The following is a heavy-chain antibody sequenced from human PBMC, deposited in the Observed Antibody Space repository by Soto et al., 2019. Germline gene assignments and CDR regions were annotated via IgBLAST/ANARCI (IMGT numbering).Heavy chain of an antibody. CDR3: ARDQYYYDSSGYSLMPFDY. V-gene: IGHV3-7*01. CDR1: GFTFSSYW. CDR2: IKQDGSEK. D-gene: IGHD3-22*01. J-gene: IGHJ4*02. Sequence: LRLSCAASGFTFSSYWISWVRQAPGKGLEWVANIKQDGSEKYYVDSVKGRFTISRDNAKNSLYLQMNSLRAEDTAVYYCARDQYYYDSSGYSLMPFDYWGQGTLVTVSS.